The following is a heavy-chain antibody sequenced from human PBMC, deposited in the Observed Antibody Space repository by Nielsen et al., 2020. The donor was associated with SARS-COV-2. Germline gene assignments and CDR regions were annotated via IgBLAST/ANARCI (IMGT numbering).Heavy chain of an antibody. D-gene: IGHD1-26*01. CDR3: AKISGSQRHYFDF. Sequence: GESLKISCAASGFVVSSNYLTWVRQAPGKGLEWVSVIYSGGSTYYADSVKGRFTISRDNSKNTLYLQLNSLRAEDTAVFYCAKISGSQRHYFDFWGQGALVTVSS. CDR2: IYSGGST. CDR1: GFVVSSNY. V-gene: IGHV3-53*01. J-gene: IGHJ4*02.